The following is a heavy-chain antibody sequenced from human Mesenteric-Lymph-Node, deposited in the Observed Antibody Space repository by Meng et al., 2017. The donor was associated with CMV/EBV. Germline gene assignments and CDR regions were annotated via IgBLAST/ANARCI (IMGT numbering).Heavy chain of an antibody. CDR3: ARHRDPLLSSPFDF. D-gene: IGHD3-16*02. Sequence: GGSLRLSCKGLGYNFTRYWIAWVRQMPGKGLEWMGIIYPGDSDTRYSPSFQGQVTISADKSINSTFLQWYSLRASDTAIYYCARHRDPLLSSPFDFWGQGTLVTVSS. CDR2: IYPGDSDT. J-gene: IGHJ4*02. V-gene: IGHV5-51*01. CDR1: GYNFTRYW.